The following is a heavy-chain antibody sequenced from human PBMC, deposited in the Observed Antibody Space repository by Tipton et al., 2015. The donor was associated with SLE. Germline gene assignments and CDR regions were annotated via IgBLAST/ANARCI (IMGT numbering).Heavy chain of an antibody. J-gene: IGHJ4*02. CDR3: IGTLFF. V-gene: IGHV4-31*11. D-gene: IGHD2/OR15-2a*01. Sequence: TLSLTCAVSGGSISRGGYYWSWIRQHSGKGLEWIGYYSVKSYYNPSLKSRVTISVDTSENQLFLRLTSVTAADTATYYCIGTLFFWGPGTLVTVSS. CDR2: YSVKS. CDR1: GGSISRGGYY.